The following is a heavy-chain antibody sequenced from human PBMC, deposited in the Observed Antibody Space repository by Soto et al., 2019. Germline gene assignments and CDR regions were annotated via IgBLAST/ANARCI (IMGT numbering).Heavy chain of an antibody. J-gene: IGHJ5*02. V-gene: IGHV1-2*02. Sequence: GGTNYAQKFQGRVTMTRDTSISTAYMELSRLRSDDTAVYYCARDGRPYYYDSSGYYLSGWFDPWGQGTLVTVSS. CDR3: ARDGRPYYYDSSGYYLSGWFDP. CDR2: GGT. D-gene: IGHD3-22*01.